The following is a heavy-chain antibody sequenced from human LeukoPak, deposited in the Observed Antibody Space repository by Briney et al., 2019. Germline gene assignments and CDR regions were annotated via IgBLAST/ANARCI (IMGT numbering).Heavy chain of an antibody. CDR3: AKSMDILTGYLWSLDY. CDR1: GFTFRSYS. Sequence: GGSLRLSCAASGFTFRSYSMNWARQAPGKGLEWVAFIRYDGGDKYYADSVKGRFTVSRDNSKNTLYLQMNSLRAEDTAVYYCAKSMDILTGYLWSLDYWGQGTLVTVSS. V-gene: IGHV3-30*02. J-gene: IGHJ4*02. CDR2: IRYDGGDK. D-gene: IGHD3-9*01.